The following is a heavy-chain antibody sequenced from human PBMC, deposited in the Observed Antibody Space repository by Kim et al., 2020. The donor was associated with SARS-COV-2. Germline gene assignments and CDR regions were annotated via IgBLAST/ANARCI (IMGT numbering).Heavy chain of an antibody. CDR1: GGSISSGGYY. D-gene: IGHD3-3*01. CDR3: ARGPENYDFWSGYYLNWFGP. CDR2: IYYSGST. V-gene: IGHV4-31*03. Sequence: SETLSLTCTVSGGSISSGGYYWSWIRQHPGKGLEWIGYIYYSGSTYYNPSLKSRVTISVDTSKNQFSLKLSSVTAADTAVYYCARGPENYDFWSGYYLNWFGPWGQGTLVTVSS. J-gene: IGHJ5*02.